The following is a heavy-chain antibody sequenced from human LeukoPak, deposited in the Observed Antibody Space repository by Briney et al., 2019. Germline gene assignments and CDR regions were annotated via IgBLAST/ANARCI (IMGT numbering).Heavy chain of an antibody. CDR2: ISWNSGSI. CDR1: GFTFYDYA. Sequence: GGSLRLSCAASGFTFYDYAMHWVRQAPGKGLEWVSGISWNSGSIGYADSVKGRFTISRDNAKNSLYLQMNSLRAEDTALYYCAKAEDGCSPRGFDYWGQGTLVTVSS. CDR3: AKAEDGCSPRGFDY. D-gene: IGHD5-24*01. J-gene: IGHJ4*02. V-gene: IGHV3-9*01.